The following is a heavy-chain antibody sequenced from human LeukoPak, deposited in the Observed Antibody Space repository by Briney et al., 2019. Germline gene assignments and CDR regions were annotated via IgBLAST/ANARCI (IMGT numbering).Heavy chain of an antibody. CDR1: GFIFSSYS. J-gene: IGHJ4*02. CDR3: ARDQAGEERDY. CDR2: IRSSSSNM. V-gene: IGHV3-48*04. D-gene: IGHD7-27*01. Sequence: GGSLRLSCVASGFIFSSYSMNWFRQAPGMRLEWIAYIRSSSSNMNYADSVKGRFTISRDDAKNSLYLQMNSLRVEDTAVYYCARDQAGEERDYWGQGTLVTVSS.